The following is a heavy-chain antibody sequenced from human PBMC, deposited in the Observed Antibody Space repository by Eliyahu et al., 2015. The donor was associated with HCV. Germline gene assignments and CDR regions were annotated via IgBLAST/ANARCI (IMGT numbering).Heavy chain of an antibody. CDR2: XXHSGST. D-gene: IGHD2-15*01. CDR1: GXSTSSGDYK. J-gene: IGHJ5*01. Sequence: QVQLQESGPGLVKPSQTLSLTCTVSGXSTSSGDYKGSWXRXLPGEGLXWIGEXXHSGSTNYSPSHESRVTLSIDTSKKEFSLNLRSVTAADTAVYYCARGTSCSGGSCYSYGWFDAWGHGTQVTVSS. V-gene: IGHV4-31*03. CDR3: ARGTSCSGGSCYSYGWFDA.